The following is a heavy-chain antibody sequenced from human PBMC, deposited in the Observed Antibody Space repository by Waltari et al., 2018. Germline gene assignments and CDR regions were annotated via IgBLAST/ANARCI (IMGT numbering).Heavy chain of an antibody. CDR3: AREPTVTGENYFDS. CDR1: GFTFKNYA. Sequence: EVQLVESGGGLAQPGGSLRLSCEAPGFTFKNYAMNWVRQAPGKGLEWVAYIATGSNRLYYANSVKGRFTISRDNAKDSLFLQMNSLRAEDTALYFCAREPTVTGENYFDSWGQGALVSVSS. D-gene: IGHD4-17*01. V-gene: IGHV3-48*01. J-gene: IGHJ4*02. CDR2: IATGSNRL.